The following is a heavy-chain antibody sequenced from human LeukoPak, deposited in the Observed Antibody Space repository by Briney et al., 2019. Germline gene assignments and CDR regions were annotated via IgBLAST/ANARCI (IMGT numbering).Heavy chain of an antibody. D-gene: IGHD1-1*01. CDR3: ARRSTRLGSPH. CDR2: ISSSSSYI. J-gene: IGHJ4*02. CDR1: GFTFSSYS. V-gene: IGHV3-21*01. Sequence: GGSLRLPCAASGFTFSSYSMNWVRQAPGKGLEWVSSISSSSSYIYYADSVKGRFTISRDNAKNSLYLQMNSLRAEDTAVYYCARRSTRLGSPHWGQGTLVTVSS.